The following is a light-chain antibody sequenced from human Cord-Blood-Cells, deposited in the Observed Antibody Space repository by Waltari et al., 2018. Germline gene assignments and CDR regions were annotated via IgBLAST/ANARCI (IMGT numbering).Light chain of an antibody. Sequence: QSALTQPAPVSGSPGQSITISCTGTRRHVGSYNLVSWYQQHPGKAPKLMIYECRKRPSGVSNRFSGSKSGNTASLTSSGLQADDEAYYYCCSYAGSSTWVFGGGTKLTVL. CDR1: RRHVGSYNL. CDR2: ECR. CDR3: CSYAGSSTWV. V-gene: IGLV2-23*01. J-gene: IGLJ3*02.